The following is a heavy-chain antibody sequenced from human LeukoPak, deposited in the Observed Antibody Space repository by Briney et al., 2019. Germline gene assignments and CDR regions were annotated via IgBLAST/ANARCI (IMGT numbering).Heavy chain of an antibody. CDR3: ARDLTPREYYYDSSGYWSPLDY. CDR2: ISSSGSTI. D-gene: IGHD3-22*01. J-gene: IGHJ4*02. V-gene: IGHV3-48*03. Sequence: GGSLRLSCAASRFTFSSYEMNWVRQAPGKGLEWVSYISSSGSTIYYADSVKGRFTISRDNAKNSLHLQMNSLRAEDTAVYYCARDLTPREYYYDSSGYWSPLDYWGQGTLVTVSS. CDR1: RFTFSSYE.